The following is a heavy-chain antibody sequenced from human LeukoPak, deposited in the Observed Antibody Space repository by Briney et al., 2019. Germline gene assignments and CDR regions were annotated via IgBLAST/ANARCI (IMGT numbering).Heavy chain of an antibody. J-gene: IGHJ6*03. Sequence: GESLKISCKGSGYSFTSYWIGWVRQMPGKGLEWMGIIYPGDSDTRYSPSFQGQVTISADKSISTAYLQWSSVKASDTAMYYCARRYCSSTSCYNYYMDVWGKGTTVTVSS. CDR3: ARRYCSSTSCYNYYMDV. D-gene: IGHD2-2*02. CDR1: GYSFTSYW. V-gene: IGHV5-51*01. CDR2: IYPGDSDT.